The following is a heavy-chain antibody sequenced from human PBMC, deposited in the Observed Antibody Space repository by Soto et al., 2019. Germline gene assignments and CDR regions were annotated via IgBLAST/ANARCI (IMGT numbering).Heavy chain of an antibody. CDR2: IYYSGST. CDR1: GGSISSGDYY. J-gene: IGHJ6*02. CDR3: AREGNSGDGMDG. D-gene: IGHD2-15*01. Sequence: QVQLQESGPGLVKPSQTLSLTCTVSGGSISSGDYYWSWIRQPPGKGLEWIGYIYYSGSTYYNPYLKSRVTISVDTSKNQFYLKLSSVTAADTAVYYCAREGNSGDGMDGWGQGTTVTVSS. V-gene: IGHV4-30-4*01.